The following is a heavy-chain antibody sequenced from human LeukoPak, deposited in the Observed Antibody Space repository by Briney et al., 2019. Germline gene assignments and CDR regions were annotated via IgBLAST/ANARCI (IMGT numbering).Heavy chain of an antibody. CDR1: GGSISSDYS. CDR2: IHYGGTT. D-gene: IGHD6-19*01. Sequence: PSETLSLTCTVSGGSISSDYSWGWIRQPPGKGLEWIGNIHYGGTTYYNSSLKSRVTISVDTSKNQISLKLSSVTASDTSIYYCSSTRLGYSGGWHWGQGTLVTVSS. CDR3: SSTRLGYSGGWH. V-gene: IGHV4-39*01. J-gene: IGHJ4*02.